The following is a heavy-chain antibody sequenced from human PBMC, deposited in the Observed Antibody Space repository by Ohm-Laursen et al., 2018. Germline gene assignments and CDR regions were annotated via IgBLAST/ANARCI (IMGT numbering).Heavy chain of an antibody. D-gene: IGHD2-21*01. CDR3: ARIPGAREDY. Sequence: ASVKVSCKASGYTFTSYYMHWVRQAPGQGLEWMGIINPSGGSTSYAQKFQGRVTITADKSTSTAYMELSSLRSEDTAVYYCARIPGAREDYWGQGTLVTVSS. CDR1: GYTFTSYY. V-gene: IGHV1-46*01. CDR2: INPSGGST. J-gene: IGHJ4*02.